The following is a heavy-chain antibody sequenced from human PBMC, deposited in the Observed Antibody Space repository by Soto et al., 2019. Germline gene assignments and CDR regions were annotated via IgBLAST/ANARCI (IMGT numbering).Heavy chain of an antibody. Sequence: EVQLVESGGGLIQPGGSLRLSCAASGFTVSSNYMSWVRQAPGKGLEWVSVIYSGGSTYYADSVKGRFTISRDNSKNTLYLQMDSLRAEDTAVYYCARDRRSAWGAWYFDLWGRGTLVTVSS. D-gene: IGHD1-26*01. CDR3: ARDRRSAWGAWYFDL. CDR1: GFTVSSNY. V-gene: IGHV3-53*01. CDR2: IYSGGST. J-gene: IGHJ2*01.